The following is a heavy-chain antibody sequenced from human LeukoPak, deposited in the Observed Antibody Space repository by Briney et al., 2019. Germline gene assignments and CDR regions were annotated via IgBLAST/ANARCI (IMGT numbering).Heavy chain of an antibody. CDR3: ACGRSVVPAAIGWFWFDP. V-gene: IGHV4-34*01. D-gene: IGHD2-2*02. J-gene: IGHJ5*02. CDR2: INHSGST. Sequence: SETLSLTCAVYGGSFSGYYWSWIRQPPGKGLEWIGEINHSGSTNYNPSLKSRVTISVDTSKNQFSLKLSSVTAADTAVYYCACGRSVVPAAIGWFWFDPRGQGTLVTVSS. CDR1: GGSFSGYY.